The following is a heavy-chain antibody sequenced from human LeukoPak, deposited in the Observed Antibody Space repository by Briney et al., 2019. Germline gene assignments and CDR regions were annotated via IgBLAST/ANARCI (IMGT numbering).Heavy chain of an antibody. CDR1: GFTFSKYS. CDR2: ISGSSSSI. Sequence: PGGSLRLSCAASGFTFSKYSLNWVRQAPGKGLEWVSYISGSSSSIYYADSVEGRFTISRDNAKNSLYLQMNSLRDEDTAMYYCARDRMWAFDIRGQGTMVTVSS. V-gene: IGHV3-48*02. D-gene: IGHD2-21*01. CDR3: ARDRMWAFDI. J-gene: IGHJ3*02.